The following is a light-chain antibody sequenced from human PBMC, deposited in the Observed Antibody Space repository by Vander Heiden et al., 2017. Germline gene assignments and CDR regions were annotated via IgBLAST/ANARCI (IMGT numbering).Light chain of an antibody. J-gene: IGKJ1*01. CDR3: RQDGSSPGT. CDR2: GAS. V-gene: IGKV3-20*01. Sequence: EIVLTQSPGTLSFSPGERATLSCRASQSVSSSSLAWYQQKSGQAPRLLISGASSRATGIPDRFSGSGSGTDFTLTISRLEPEDFAVYYCRQDGSSPGTFGQGTKVEIK. CDR1: QSVSSSS.